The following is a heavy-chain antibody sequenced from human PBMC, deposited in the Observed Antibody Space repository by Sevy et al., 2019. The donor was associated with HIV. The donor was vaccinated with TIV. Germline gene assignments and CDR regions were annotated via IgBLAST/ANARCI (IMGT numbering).Heavy chain of an antibody. J-gene: IGHJ5*02. CDR3: TGLYDYNWFDP. D-gene: IGHD1-1*01. Sequence: GGSLRLSCAASAVTFRDSVMHWVRQASGKGLEWVGHIRTKANSYATAYAASVKGRFTISRDDLKNTAYLQMNSLKTEETAVYYCTGLYDYNWFDPWGQGTLVTVSS. CDR2: IRTKANSYAT. CDR1: AVTFRDSV. V-gene: IGHV3-73*01.